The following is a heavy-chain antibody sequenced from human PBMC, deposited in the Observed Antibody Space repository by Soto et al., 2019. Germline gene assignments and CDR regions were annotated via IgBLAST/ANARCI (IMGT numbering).Heavy chain of an antibody. CDR1: GGSISSCDCY. D-gene: IGHD3-10*01. Sequence: PSETLSLTCTVSGGSISSCDCYWSWIRQHPGKGLEWIGYIYYSGVTYYNPSLKSRVTISVDTSKNQFSLKLSSVTAADTAFYYCARDSGSSGVDVWGQGTTVTVSS. J-gene: IGHJ6*02. V-gene: IGHV4-31*03. CDR3: ARDSGSSGVDV. CDR2: IYYSGVT.